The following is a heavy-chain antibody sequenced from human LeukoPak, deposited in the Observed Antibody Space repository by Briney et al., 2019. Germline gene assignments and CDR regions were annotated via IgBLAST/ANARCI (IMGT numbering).Heavy chain of an antibody. CDR3: ARGGMVVVPAAILNWFDP. J-gene: IGHJ5*02. D-gene: IGHD2-2*01. CDR2: INPNSGGT. V-gene: IGHV1-2*02. Sequence: GASVKVSCKASGYTFTGYYMHWVRQAPGQGLEWMGWINPNSGGTNYAQKFQGRVTMTRDTSISTAYMELSRLRSDDTAVYYCARGGMVVVPAAILNWFDPWGQGTLVTVSS. CDR1: GYTFTGYY.